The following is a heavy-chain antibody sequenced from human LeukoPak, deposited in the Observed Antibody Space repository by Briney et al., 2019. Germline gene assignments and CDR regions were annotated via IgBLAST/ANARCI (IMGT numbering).Heavy chain of an antibody. D-gene: IGHD3-10*01. Sequence: GSLRLSCAASGFTFSSYGMHWVRQAPGKGLEWVAVISYDGSNKYYADSVKGRFTISRDNSKNTLYLQMNSLRAEDTAVYYCARDLWYGGDYWGQGTLVTVSS. CDR1: GFTFSSYG. CDR2: ISYDGSNK. V-gene: IGHV3-30*03. CDR3: ARDLWYGGDY. J-gene: IGHJ4*02.